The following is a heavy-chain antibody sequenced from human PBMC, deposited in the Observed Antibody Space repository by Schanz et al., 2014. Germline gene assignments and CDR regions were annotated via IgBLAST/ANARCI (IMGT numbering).Heavy chain of an antibody. V-gene: IGHV1-46*03. CDR3: ARGPSTGAFDI. CDR2: INPSGGST. Sequence: QVQLVQSGAEVMKPGSSVKVSCKASGGTFSSYTINWVRQAPGQGLEWMGIINPSGGSTSYAQKFQGRVTMTRDTSTSTVYMELSGLRSEDTAVYFCARGPSTGAFDIWGQGTMVTVSS. J-gene: IGHJ3*02. CDR1: GGTFSSYT.